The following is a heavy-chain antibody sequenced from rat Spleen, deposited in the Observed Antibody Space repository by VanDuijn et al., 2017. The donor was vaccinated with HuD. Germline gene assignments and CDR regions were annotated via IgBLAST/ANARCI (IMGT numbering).Heavy chain of an antibody. J-gene: IGHJ3*01. CDR1: GFSLSSYG. Sequence: QVQLKESGPGLVQPSQTLSLTCTVSGFSLSSYGVIWVRQPPGKGLEWMGVIWGNGNTNYNSALKSRLSISRDTSKSQVFLKIYSLQTEDTGIYFCTREGHTMDRATYWFAYWGQGTLVTVSS. CDR3: TREGHTMDRATYWFAY. CDR2: IWGNGNT. V-gene: IGHV2-13*01. D-gene: IGHD1-9*01.